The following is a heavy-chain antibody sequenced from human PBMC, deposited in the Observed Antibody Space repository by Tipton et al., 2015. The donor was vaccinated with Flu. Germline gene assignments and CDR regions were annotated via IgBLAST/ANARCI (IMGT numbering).Heavy chain of an antibody. D-gene: IGHD3-22*01. Sequence: GLVKPSETLSLTCAVYGGSFSGYYWSWIRQPPGKGLEWIGEINHSGSTNYNPSLKSRVTISVDTSKNQFSLKLSSVTAADTAVYYCARRRSLRSGYYWGQGTLVTVSS. V-gene: IGHV4-34*01. J-gene: IGHJ4*02. CDR2: INHSGST. CDR1: GGSFSGYY. CDR3: ARRRSLRSGYY.